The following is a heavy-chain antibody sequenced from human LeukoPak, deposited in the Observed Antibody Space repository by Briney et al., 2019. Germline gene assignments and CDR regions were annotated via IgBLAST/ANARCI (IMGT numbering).Heavy chain of an antibody. CDR1: GYSFTSYW. Sequence: GESLKTSCKGSGYSFTSYWIGWVRQMPGKGLEWMGIIYPGDSDTRYSPSFQGQVTISADKSISTAYLQWSSLKASDTAMYYCARLGQRDYYDSSGYFPLDYWGQGTLVTVSS. CDR3: ARLGQRDYYDSSGYFPLDY. CDR2: IYPGDSDT. V-gene: IGHV5-51*01. J-gene: IGHJ4*02. D-gene: IGHD3-22*01.